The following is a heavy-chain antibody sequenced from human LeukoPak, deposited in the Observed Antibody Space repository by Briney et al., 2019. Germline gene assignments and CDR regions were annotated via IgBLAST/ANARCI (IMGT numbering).Heavy chain of an antibody. CDR2: IIPIFGTA. CDR1: GGTFSSYA. D-gene: IGHD3-3*02. CDR3: AREFIFRGAAPRGFDY. J-gene: IGHJ4*02. V-gene: IGHV1-69*05. Sequence: SVKVSCKASGGTFSSYAISWVRQAPGQGLEWMGRIIPIFGTANYAQKFQGRVTITTDESTSTAYMELSSLRSEDTAVYYCAREFIFRGAAPRGFDYWGQGTLVTVSS.